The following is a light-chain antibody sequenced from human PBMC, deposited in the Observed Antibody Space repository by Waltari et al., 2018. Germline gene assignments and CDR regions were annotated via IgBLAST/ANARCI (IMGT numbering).Light chain of an antibody. J-gene: IGLJ2*01. CDR2: DVN. V-gene: IGLV2-11*01. CDR1: SSDVGAYDF. Sequence: QSALTQPRSASGSPGHSVTISCTGTSSDVGAYDFVSWYQQEPGRAPKVIIYDVNRRPSGVPDRFSGSKSGNTASLTISGLRAEDEADYYCCSHAGSYTLVFGGGTKLTVL. CDR3: CSHAGSYTLV.